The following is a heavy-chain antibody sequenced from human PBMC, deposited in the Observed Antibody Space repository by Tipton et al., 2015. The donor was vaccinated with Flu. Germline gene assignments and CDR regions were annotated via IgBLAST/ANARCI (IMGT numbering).Heavy chain of an antibody. D-gene: IGHD6-25*01. CDR1: GHSISSGYY. CDR3: ARAIRAAYYFDY. CDR2: IYHSGST. Sequence: TLSLTCTVSGHSISSGYYWGWIRQPPGKGLEWIGSIYHSGSTYYNPSLKSRVTISVDTSKNQFSLKLSSVTAADTAVYYCARAIRAAYYFDYWGQGTLVTVSS. J-gene: IGHJ4*02. V-gene: IGHV4-38-2*02.